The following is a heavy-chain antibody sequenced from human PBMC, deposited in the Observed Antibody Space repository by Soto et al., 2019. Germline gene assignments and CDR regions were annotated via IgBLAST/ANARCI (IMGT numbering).Heavy chain of an antibody. CDR2: ISSNSVTI. CDR1: GFIFSKYS. D-gene: IGHD1-26*01. J-gene: IGHJ4*02. Sequence: PGGSLRLSCGASGFIFSKYSMNWVRQAPGKGLEWLSYISSNSVTIYYADSVRGRFTIFRDNAKSSLYLQMNSLRDEDTAVYYCAREDILGTRSFDYWGQGALVTVSS. V-gene: IGHV3-48*02. CDR3: AREDILGTRSFDY.